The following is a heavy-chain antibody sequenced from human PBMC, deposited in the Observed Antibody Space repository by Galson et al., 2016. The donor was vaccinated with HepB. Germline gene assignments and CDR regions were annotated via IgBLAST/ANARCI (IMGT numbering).Heavy chain of an antibody. D-gene: IGHD5-18*01. CDR1: GFTFSSYP. CDR3: ARGTYSYGYY. V-gene: IGHV3-30*04. Sequence: SLRLSCAASGFTFSSYPLHWVRQAPGKGLEWVALISYDVSRNYDADSVRGRFTISRDNSKNTLYLQMNSLRAEDTAVYYCARGTYSYGYYWGQGTLVTVSS. CDR2: ISYDVSRN. J-gene: IGHJ4*02.